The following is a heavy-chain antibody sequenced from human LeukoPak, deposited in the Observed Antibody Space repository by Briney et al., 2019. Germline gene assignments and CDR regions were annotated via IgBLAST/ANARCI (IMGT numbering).Heavy chain of an antibody. CDR2: INHSGST. CDR3: ARGNYDYLDY. D-gene: IGHD1-7*01. V-gene: IGHV4-34*01. J-gene: IGHJ4*02. Sequence: PSETLSLTCAVYGGSFSGYHWSWIRQPPGKGLEWIGEINHSGSTSYNPSLKSRVTISVDTSKNQFSLKLSSVTAADTAVYYCARGNYDYLDYWGQGTLVTVSS. CDR1: GGSFSGYH.